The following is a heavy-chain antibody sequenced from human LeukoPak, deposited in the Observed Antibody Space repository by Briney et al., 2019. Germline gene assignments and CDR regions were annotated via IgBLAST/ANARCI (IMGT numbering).Heavy chain of an antibody. Sequence: GGSLRLSCAASGFTFSSYAMSWVRQAPGKGLEWVSSISSSGTYVYYADSVKGRFTISRDNAKNSLSLQMNSLRADDAAVYYCARASSKQLAGYLPDGFDIWGQGTTVTVSS. V-gene: IGHV3-21*01. CDR3: ARASSKQLAGYLPDGFDI. CDR2: ISSSGTYV. D-gene: IGHD3-9*01. CDR1: GFTFSSYA. J-gene: IGHJ3*02.